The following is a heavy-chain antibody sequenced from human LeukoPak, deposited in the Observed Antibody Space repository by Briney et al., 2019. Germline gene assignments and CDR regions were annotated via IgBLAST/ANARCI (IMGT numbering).Heavy chain of an antibody. CDR3: AKESGGYSNNRGWFDP. V-gene: IGHV3-30*18. J-gene: IGHJ5*02. D-gene: IGHD4-11*01. CDR2: ISYDGSKK. Sequence: GGSLRLSCVVSGFTVSSNYMSWVRQAPGKGLEWVAVISYDGSKKDYTDSVKGRFTISRDNSKNTLYLQMNSLKAEDTAVYYCAKESGGYSNNRGWFDPWGQGTLVTVSS. CDR1: GFTVSSNY.